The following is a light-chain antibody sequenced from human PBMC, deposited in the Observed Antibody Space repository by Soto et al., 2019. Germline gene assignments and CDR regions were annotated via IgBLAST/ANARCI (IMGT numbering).Light chain of an antibody. CDR2: KVS. J-gene: IGKJ1*01. V-gene: IGKV2-24*01. CDR3: MPATQPSWT. Sequence: DMVMTQTPLSSPVTLGQAASISCRSSQSLVHNDGNTYLIWFQQRPGQPPRLLIYKVSDRFSGVPDRFSGSGAGTDFTLTISRVEAEDVGVYYCMPATQPSWTFGQGTKVDIK. CDR1: QSLVHNDGNTY.